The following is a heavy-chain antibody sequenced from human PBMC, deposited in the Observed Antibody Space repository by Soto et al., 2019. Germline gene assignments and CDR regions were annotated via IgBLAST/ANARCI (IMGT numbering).Heavy chain of an antibody. V-gene: IGHV1-69*01. Sequence: QVQLVQSGPEVKKPGSAVKVSCKASGGTFKMYAMNWVRQAPGQGLEWMGGTIPALDKTNYAQKFQGRLTITVEESTGTAYMDLSGLRSDDTAVYYCARSIGSGGVIGGFDYWGQGTLVTVSS. CDR2: TIPALDKT. J-gene: IGHJ4*02. CDR3: ARSIGSGGVIGGFDY. D-gene: IGHD3-16*02. CDR1: GGTFKMYA.